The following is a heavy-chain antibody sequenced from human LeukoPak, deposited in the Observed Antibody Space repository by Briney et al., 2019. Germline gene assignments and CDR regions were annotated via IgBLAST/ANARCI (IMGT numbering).Heavy chain of an antibody. Sequence: PLETLSVTCAVSVGSISGGDYYSSWIRQPPGKGLEWICYIYYSGRNYYNPSLKSRVTISVDTSKNQFSLKLSSVTAADTAVYYCARESSSGWFDYWGQGTLVTVSS. CDR1: VGSISGGDYY. CDR3: ARESSSGWFDY. CDR2: IYYSGRN. J-gene: IGHJ4*02. D-gene: IGHD6-19*01. V-gene: IGHV4-30-4*01.